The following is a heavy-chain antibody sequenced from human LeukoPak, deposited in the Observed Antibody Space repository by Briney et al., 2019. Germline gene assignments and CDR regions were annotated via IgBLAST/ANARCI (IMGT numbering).Heavy chain of an antibody. CDR2: IYYSGST. CDR3: ARRRGYCSGGSCYSSLFDP. J-gene: IGHJ5*02. Sequence: SETLSLTCTVSGGSISSYYWSWIRQPPGKGLEWIGYIYYSGSTNYNPSLKSRVTISVDTSKNQFSLKLSSVTAADTAVYYCARRRGYCSGGSCYSSLFDPWGQGTLVIVSS. D-gene: IGHD2-15*01. CDR1: GGSISSYY. V-gene: IGHV4-59*01.